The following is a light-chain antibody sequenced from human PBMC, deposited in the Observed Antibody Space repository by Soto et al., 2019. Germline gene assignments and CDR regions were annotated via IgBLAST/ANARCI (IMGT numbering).Light chain of an antibody. CDR3: QAWDSSFVV. Sequence: SYELTQPPSVSVSPGQTASITCSGAKLGDKYACWYQQKPCQSPVLVIYQDSKRPSGIPERFSCSNSGNTATLTISGTQALDEADYFCQAWDSSFVVFGGGTKLTVL. V-gene: IGLV3-1*01. J-gene: IGLJ2*01. CDR2: QDS. CDR1: KLGDKY.